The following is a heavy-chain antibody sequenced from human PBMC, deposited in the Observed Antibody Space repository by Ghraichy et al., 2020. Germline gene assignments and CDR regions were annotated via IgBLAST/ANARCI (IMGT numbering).Heavy chain of an antibody. V-gene: IGHV4-34*01. Sequence: SETLSLTCAVYGGSFSGYYWSWIRQPPGKGLEWIGEINHSGSTNYNPSLKSRVTISVDTSKNQFSLKLSSVTAADTAVYYCARGRGRTWSKRDYYYGMDVWGQGTTVTVSS. CDR1: GGSFSGYY. D-gene: IGHD3-10*01. CDR2: INHSGST. CDR3: ARGRGRTWSKRDYYYGMDV. J-gene: IGHJ6*02.